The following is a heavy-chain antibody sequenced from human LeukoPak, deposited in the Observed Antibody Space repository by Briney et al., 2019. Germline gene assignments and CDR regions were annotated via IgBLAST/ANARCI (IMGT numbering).Heavy chain of an antibody. Sequence: GGSLRLSCAASGFXFSGYAISWVRQAPGKGLEWVSAISGSGDGTYYADSVKGRFTISRDNSKNTLFLQMNSLRAEDTAVYYCAKAGVLTLVRGVIVDYWGQGTLVTVSS. CDR3: AKAGVLTLVRGVIVDY. D-gene: IGHD3-10*01. V-gene: IGHV3-23*01. CDR2: ISGSGDGT. J-gene: IGHJ4*02. CDR1: GFXFSGYA.